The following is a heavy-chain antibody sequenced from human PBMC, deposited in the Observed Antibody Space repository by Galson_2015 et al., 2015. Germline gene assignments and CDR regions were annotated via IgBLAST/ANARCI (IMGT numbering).Heavy chain of an antibody. CDR3: AKDLWGYDYVWGSYLRHQTPDDY. CDR2: ISGSGGST. Sequence: SLRLSCAASGFTFSSYAMSWVRQAPGKGLEWVSAISGSGGSTYYADSVKGRFTISRDNSKNTLYLQMNSLRAEDTAVYYCAKDLWGYDYVWGSYLRHQTPDDYWGQGTLVTVSS. D-gene: IGHD3-16*02. V-gene: IGHV3-23*01. CDR1: GFTFSSYA. J-gene: IGHJ4*02.